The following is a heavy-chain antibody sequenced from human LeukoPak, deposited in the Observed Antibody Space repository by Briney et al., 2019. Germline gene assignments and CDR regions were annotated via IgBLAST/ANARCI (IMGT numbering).Heavy chain of an antibody. V-gene: IGHV1-46*03. CDR2: INPSGGST. J-gene: IGHJ4*02. CDR1: GYTFTTYY. CDR3: ARSVKMPTIVH. Sequence: ASVKVSCKASGYTFTTYYMHWVRQAPGQGLQWMGIINPSGGSTSYAQKLQGRVTMTRDTSTSTVYMELSSLRSDDTAIYYCARSVKMPTIVHWGQGTLVTVSS. D-gene: IGHD5-24*01.